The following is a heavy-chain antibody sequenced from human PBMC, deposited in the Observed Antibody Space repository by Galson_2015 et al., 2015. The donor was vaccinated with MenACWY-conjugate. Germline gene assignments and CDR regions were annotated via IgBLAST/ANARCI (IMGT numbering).Heavy chain of an antibody. CDR2: ISKSSSTI. D-gene: IGHD6-13*01. J-gene: IGHJ5*02. CDR3: ARASRAAANWFDP. V-gene: IGHV3-48*02. Sequence: SLRLSCAASGFAFSNYSLNLVRQAPGKGLEWISYISKSSSTIYYADSVKGRFTISRDNAKNSLYLQMNSLRDDDTAVYYCARASRAAANWFDPWGQGTLLTVSS. CDR1: GFAFSNYS.